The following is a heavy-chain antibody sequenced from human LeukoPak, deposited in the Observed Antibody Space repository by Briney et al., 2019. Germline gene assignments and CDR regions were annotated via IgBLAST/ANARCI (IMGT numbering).Heavy chain of an antibody. CDR2: INPSGGGT. CDR3: ARFRTYYYDSSGYYSWFDP. CDR1: GYSLTTYY. J-gene: IGHJ5*02. Sequence: ASVKVSCKASGYSLTTYYMHWVRQAPGQGLEWMAIINPSGGGTNYAQKFQGRVTMTRDTSISTAYMELSRLRSDDTAVYYCARFRTYYYDSSGYYSWFDPWGQGTLVTVSS. V-gene: IGHV1-2*02. D-gene: IGHD3-22*01.